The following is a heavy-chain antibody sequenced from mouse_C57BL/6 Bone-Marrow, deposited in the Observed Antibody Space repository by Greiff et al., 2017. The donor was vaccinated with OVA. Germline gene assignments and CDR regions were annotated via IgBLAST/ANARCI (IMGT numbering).Heavy chain of an antibody. V-gene: IGHV2-6*01. Sequence: QVQLQQSGPGLVAPSQSLSITCTVSGFSLTSYGVDWVRQSPGKGLEWLGVIWGVGSTNYNSALKSRLSISKDNSKSQVFLKMNSLQTDDTAMYYCATGLLSYAMDYWGQGTSVTVSS. D-gene: IGHD1-1*01. CDR2: IWGVGST. CDR3: ATGLLSYAMDY. J-gene: IGHJ4*01. CDR1: GFSLTSYG.